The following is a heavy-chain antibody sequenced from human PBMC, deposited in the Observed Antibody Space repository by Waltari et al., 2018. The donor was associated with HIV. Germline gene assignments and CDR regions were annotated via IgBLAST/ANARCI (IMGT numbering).Heavy chain of an antibody. CDR1: GFPFSSYW. D-gene: IGHD3-10*01. CDR3: ARGGFYGSGSKVN. V-gene: IGHV3-7*04. J-gene: IGHJ4*02. CDR2: IKQDGSEK. Sequence: EVQLVESGGGLVQPGGSLRLYCAASGFPFSSYWMSWVRQAPGKGVEWGANIKQDGSEKYYVDSVNGRFTISRDNAENSLYLQMNSLRAEDTAVYYCARGGFYGSGSKVNWGQGTLVTVSS.